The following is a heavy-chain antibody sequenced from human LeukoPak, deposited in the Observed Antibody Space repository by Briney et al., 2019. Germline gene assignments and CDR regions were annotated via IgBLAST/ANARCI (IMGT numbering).Heavy chain of an antibody. V-gene: IGHV6-1*01. J-gene: IGHJ5*02. CDR3: ARDPTAGTGIWFDP. CDR1: GDSVSSNSAA. CDR2: TYYRSKWYN. D-gene: IGHD6-19*01. Sequence: SPTLSLTFAISGDSVSSNSAAWNWIRQSPSRGLEWLGSTYYRSKWYNDYAVSVKSRITINPDTSKNQFSLQLNSVTPEDTAVYYCARDPTAGTGIWFDPWGQGTLVTVSS.